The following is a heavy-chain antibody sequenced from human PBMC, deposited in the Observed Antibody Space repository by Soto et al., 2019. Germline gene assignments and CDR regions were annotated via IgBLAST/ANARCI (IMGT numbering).Heavy chain of an antibody. CDR2: ISSSSSYI. V-gene: IGHV3-21*01. CDR1: GFTFSSYS. D-gene: IGHD2-15*01. J-gene: IGHJ5*02. Sequence: PGGSLRLSCAASGFTFSSYSMNWVRQAPGKGLEWVSSISSSSSYIYYADSVKGRFTISRDNAKNSLYLQMNSLRAEDTAVYYCARDRPRGGGSPDYNWFDPWGQGTLVTVSS. CDR3: ARDRPRGGGSPDYNWFDP.